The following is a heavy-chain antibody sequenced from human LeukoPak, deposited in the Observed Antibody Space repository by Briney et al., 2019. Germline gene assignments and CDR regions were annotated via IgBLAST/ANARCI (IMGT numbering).Heavy chain of an antibody. D-gene: IGHD1-14*01. CDR3: ARGRIKESWFDP. J-gene: IGHJ5*02. CDR2: IFYSGIT. Sequence: SETLSLTCTVSADSISRYYWSWIRQPPGKGLEWIGYIFYSGITNSNPSLNSRVTISVDTSKNQFSLKLSSVTAADTAVYYCARGRIKESWFDPWGQGTLVTVSS. CDR1: ADSISRYY. V-gene: IGHV4-59*01.